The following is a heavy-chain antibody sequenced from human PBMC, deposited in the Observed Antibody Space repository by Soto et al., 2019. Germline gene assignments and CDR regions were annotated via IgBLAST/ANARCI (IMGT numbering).Heavy chain of an antibody. J-gene: IGHJ4*02. CDR2: ISSSSSYI. CDR1: GFTFSSYS. CDR3: ARGPRDGYNYPGYYFDY. Sequence: PWWSLRLSCAASGFTFSSYSMNWVRQAPGKGLEWVSSISSSSSYIYYADSVKGRFTISRDNAKNSLYLQMNSLRAEDTAVYYCARGPRDGYNYPGYYFDYWGQGTMVTVYS. D-gene: IGHD5-12*01. V-gene: IGHV3-21*01.